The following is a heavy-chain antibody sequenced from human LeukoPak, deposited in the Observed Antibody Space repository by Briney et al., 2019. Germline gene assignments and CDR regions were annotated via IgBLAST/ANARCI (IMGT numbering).Heavy chain of an antibody. Sequence: GGSLRLSCVVSGFILSSHGMHWVRQAPGKGLEWVAFIRYDGSNKYYADSVKGRFTISRDNSKNTLYLQMNSLRAEDTAVYYCATGIHSSGWYSNYFDYWGQGTLVTVSS. CDR3: ATGIHSSGWYSNYFDY. J-gene: IGHJ4*02. D-gene: IGHD6-19*01. CDR1: GFILSSHG. V-gene: IGHV3-30*02. CDR2: IRYDGSNK.